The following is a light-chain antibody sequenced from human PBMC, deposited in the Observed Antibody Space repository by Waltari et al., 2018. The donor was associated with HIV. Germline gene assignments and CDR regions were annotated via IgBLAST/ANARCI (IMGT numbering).Light chain of an antibody. CDR1: QSVSSN. Sequence: EIVMTQSPATLSVSPGERATLSCRASQSVSSNLAWYQQKPGQAPRLLIYGASTRATGIPARFSGSGSGTEFTLTISSLQSEDFVVYYCQHYNNWPLLTFGGGTKVEIK. CDR2: GAS. CDR3: QHYNNWPLLT. J-gene: IGKJ4*01. V-gene: IGKV3-15*01.